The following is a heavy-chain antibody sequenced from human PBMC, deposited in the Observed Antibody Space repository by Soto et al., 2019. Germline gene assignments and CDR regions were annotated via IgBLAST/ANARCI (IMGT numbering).Heavy chain of an antibody. CDR1: GVTKASRG. CDR2: ISAYNGNT. J-gene: IGHJ4*02. Sequence: SKESGVTKASRGRWSAQQSTRKGLEWMGWISAYNGNTNYAQKLRGRVTMTTDTSTSTAYMELRSLRSDDTAVYYCARDPSREYYYDSSGYYIHWGQGTLVTVSS. CDR3: ARDPSREYYYDSSGYYIH. D-gene: IGHD3-22*01. V-gene: IGHV1-18*01.